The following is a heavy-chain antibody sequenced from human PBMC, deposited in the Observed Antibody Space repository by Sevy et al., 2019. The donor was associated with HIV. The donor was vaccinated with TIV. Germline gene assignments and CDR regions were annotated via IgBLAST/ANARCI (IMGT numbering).Heavy chain of an antibody. Sequence: GGSLRLSCAASGFTFSSYAMSWVRLAPGKGLEWVSVHSGSGGSTYYADSVKGRFTISRDNSKNTLYLQMNSLRAEDTAVYYCAKDQGSGWYSHWFDPWGQGTLVTVSS. CDR2: HSGSGGST. D-gene: IGHD6-19*01. V-gene: IGHV3-23*01. J-gene: IGHJ5*02. CDR1: GFTFSSYA. CDR3: AKDQGSGWYSHWFDP.